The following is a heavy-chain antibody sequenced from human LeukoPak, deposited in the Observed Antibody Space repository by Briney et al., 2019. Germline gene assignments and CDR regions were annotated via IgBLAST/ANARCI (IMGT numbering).Heavy chain of an antibody. CDR1: GFTFSDYY. Sequence: GGSLSLSCAASGFTFSDYYMSWIRQASGKGLEWVSYISSSGSSIYDADSVKGRFIISRDNAKNSLHLQMNSLRAEDTAVYYCAKDPGIGGAFDIWGQGTMVTVSS. J-gene: IGHJ3*02. CDR3: AKDPGIGGAFDI. CDR2: ISSSGSSI. V-gene: IGHV3-11*01.